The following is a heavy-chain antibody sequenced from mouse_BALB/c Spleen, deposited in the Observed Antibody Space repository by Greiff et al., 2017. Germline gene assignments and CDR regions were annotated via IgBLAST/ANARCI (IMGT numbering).Heavy chain of an antibody. CDR1: GFNIKDTY. Sequence: VQLKQSGAELVKPGASVKLSCTASGFNIKDTYMHWVKQRPEQGLEWIGRIDPANGNTKYDPKFQGKATITADTSSNTAYLQLSSLTSEDTAVYYCAIYGYDERDYFDYWGQGTTLTVSS. V-gene: IGHV14-3*02. D-gene: IGHD2-2*01. CDR2: IDPANGNT. CDR3: AIYGYDERDYFDY. J-gene: IGHJ2*01.